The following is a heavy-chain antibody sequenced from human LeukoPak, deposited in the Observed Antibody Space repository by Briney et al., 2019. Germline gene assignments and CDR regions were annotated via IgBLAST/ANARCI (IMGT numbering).Heavy chain of an antibody. CDR3: AKDFAPSGTDNYGMDV. V-gene: IGHV3-30*18. CDR1: GFTFSRFD. CDR2: ISYDGSGE. J-gene: IGHJ6*02. D-gene: IGHD5-12*01. Sequence: GGSLKLSCAASGFTFSRFDMHWVRQAPGKGPEWVTLISYDGSGEYYADSVKGRFTVSRDNSKNTLYLQMHSLGLEDTAVYYCAKDFAPSGTDNYGMDVWGQGTTVTVSS.